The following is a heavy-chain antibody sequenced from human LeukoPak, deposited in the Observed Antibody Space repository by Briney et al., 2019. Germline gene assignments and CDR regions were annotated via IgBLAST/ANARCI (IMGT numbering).Heavy chain of an antibody. CDR1: GGSFSGYY. V-gene: IGHV4-34*01. CDR2: INHSGST. Sequence: SETLSLTCAVYGGSFSGYYWSWIRQPPGEGLEWIGEINHSGSTNYNPSLKSRVTISVDTSKNQFSLKLSSVTAADTAVYYCARGGGSSWYGRGNDAFDIWGQGTMVTVSS. D-gene: IGHD6-13*01. CDR3: ARGGGSSWYGRGNDAFDI. J-gene: IGHJ3*02.